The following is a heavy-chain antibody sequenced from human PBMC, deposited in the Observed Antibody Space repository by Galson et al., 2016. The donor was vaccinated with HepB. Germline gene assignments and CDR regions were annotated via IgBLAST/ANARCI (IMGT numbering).Heavy chain of an antibody. CDR1: GYTFPTFH. Sequence: SVKVSCKAIGYTFPTFHIHWLRQAPGQGLEWMGMIFPGDGRTNHAEKFRDRVTMTRDASTRTVYMELSSLRSDDTAVYYCAREGIVETMGYFDFWGQGSLVAVSS. CDR3: AREGIVETMGYFDF. J-gene: IGHJ4*02. V-gene: IGHV1-46*01. D-gene: IGHD1-26*01. CDR2: IFPGDGRT.